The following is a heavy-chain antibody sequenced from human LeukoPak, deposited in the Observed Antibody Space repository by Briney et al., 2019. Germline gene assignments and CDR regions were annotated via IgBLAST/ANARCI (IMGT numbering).Heavy chain of an antibody. CDR1: GYTFTSYW. CDR3: ATHPGGLQSGFDN. D-gene: IGHD5-24*01. J-gene: IGHJ4*02. V-gene: IGHV5-51*01. CDR2: IHPGDSDT. Sequence: PGESLKISCKGSGYTFTSYWIGWVRQMPGKGPEYMGIIHPGDSDTRYSPSFQGQVTISVDRSSTTAYLQWSRLRASDTAMYYCATHPGGLQSGFDNWGQGTLVTVSS.